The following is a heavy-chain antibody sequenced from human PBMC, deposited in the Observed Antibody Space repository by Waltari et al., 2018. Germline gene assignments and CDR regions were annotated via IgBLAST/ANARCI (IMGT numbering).Heavy chain of an antibody. Sequence: QVQLQQWGAGLLKPSETLSLTCAVYGGSFSGYYWSWIRQPPGKGLEGIGEINHSGSTNYNPSLKSRVTISVDTSKNQFSLKLSSVTAADTAVYYCARRYYYGSGRWYDAFDIWGQGT. CDR1: GGSFSGYY. CDR3: ARRYYYGSGRWYDAFDI. V-gene: IGHV4-34*01. J-gene: IGHJ3*02. D-gene: IGHD3-10*01. CDR2: INHSGST.